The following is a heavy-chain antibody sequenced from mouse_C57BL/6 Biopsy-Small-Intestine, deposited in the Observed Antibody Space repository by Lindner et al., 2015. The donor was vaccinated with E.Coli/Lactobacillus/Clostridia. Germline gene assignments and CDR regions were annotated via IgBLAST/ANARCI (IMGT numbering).Heavy chain of an antibody. D-gene: IGHD1-3*01. J-gene: IGHJ1*01. V-gene: IGHV1-53*01. CDR2: TNPSGGST. CDR1: GYTLTSYY. CDR3: ASGGVVVPDYFHH. Sequence: SVKVSCKASGYTLTSYYMHWVRQAPGQGLEWMGITNPSGGSTNYAQKFQGRVTMTRDTSTSTVYMELSSLRSEDTAVYYCASGGVVVPDYFHHWGQGTLVTVSS.